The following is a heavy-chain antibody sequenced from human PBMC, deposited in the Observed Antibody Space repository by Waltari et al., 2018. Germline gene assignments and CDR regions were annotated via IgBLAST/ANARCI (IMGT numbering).Heavy chain of an antibody. D-gene: IGHD3-3*01. J-gene: IGHJ6*02. Sequence: QVQLQESGPGLVKPSETLSLTCTVSGGSISSYYWSWIRQPPGKGLEWIGYIYYSGRTNSNPSLKSRVTISVDTSKNQFALKLSSVTAADTAVYYCARVPNYDFWSGYLMDVWVQGTTVTFSS. CDR3: ARVPNYDFWSGYLMDV. CDR1: GGSISSYY. V-gene: IGHV4-59*01. CDR2: IYYSGRT.